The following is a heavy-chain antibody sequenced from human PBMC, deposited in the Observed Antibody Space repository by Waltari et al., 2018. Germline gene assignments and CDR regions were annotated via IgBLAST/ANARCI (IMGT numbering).Heavy chain of an antibody. CDR2: IYWDDDK. Sequence: QVTLKESGPALVKPTQTLTLTCTFSGFSLSTSGMGVGWIRQPSRKTLEWLAHIYWDDDKRYSTSLKSRLTISEDTSKNQVVLTMTNMDPVDTATYYCARRPAAAAPFDYWGQGVLVTVSS. CDR1: GFSLSTSGMG. D-gene: IGHD6-25*01. CDR3: ARRPAAAAPFDY. V-gene: IGHV2-5*02. J-gene: IGHJ4*02.